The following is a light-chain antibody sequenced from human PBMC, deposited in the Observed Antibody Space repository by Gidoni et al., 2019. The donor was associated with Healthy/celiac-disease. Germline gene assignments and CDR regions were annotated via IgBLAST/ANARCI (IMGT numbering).Light chain of an antibody. CDR3: SSYTSSSTLVV. CDR1: SIDVGGYNY. J-gene: IGLJ2*01. V-gene: IGLV2-14*01. Sequence: QSALTQPASVSGSPGQSITISCTGTSIDVGGYNYFSWYQQHPGKAPKLMIYEVSNRPSGVSNRFSGSQSGNTASLTISGLQAEDEADYYCSSYTSSSTLVVFGGGTKLTVL. CDR2: EVS.